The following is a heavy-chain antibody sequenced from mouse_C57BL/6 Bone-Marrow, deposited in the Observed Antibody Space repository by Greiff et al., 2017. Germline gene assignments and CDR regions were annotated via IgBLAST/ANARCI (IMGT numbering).Heavy chain of an antibody. CDR2: INPGSGGT. J-gene: IGHJ1*03. CDR1: GYAFTNYL. CDR3: ARKERDWYFDV. Sequence: VQLQQSGAELVRPGTSVKVSCKASGYAFTNYLIEWVKQRPGQGLEWIGVINPGSGGTNYNEKFKGKATLTADKSSSTAYMQLSSLTSEDSAVYFCARKERDWYFDVWGKGTTLTVSS. V-gene: IGHV1-54*01.